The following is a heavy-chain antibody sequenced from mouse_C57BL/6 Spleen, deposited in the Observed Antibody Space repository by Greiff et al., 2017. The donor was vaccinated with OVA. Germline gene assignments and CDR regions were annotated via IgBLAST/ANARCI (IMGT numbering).Heavy chain of an antibody. CDR1: GYTFTSYW. CDR3: TRTGVYYGNSWFAY. J-gene: IGHJ3*01. D-gene: IGHD2-1*01. Sequence: VQLQQSGTVLARPGASVKMSCKTSGYTFTSYWMHWVNQRPGQGLEWIGAIYPGHSDTSYNQKFKGKAKLTAVTSASPAYMELSSLTNEDSAVYYWTRTGVYYGNSWFAYWGQGTLVTVSA. V-gene: IGHV1-5*01. CDR2: IYPGHSDT.